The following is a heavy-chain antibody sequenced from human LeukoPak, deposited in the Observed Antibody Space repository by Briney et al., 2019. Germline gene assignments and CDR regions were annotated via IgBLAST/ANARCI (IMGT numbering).Heavy chain of an antibody. Sequence: ASVKVSCKASGYTFTGYYMHWVRQAPGQGLEWMGWINPNSGGTNYAQKFQGRVTMTRDTSISTAYMELSRLRSDDTAVYYCARARILKYYFDYWGQGTLVTVSP. V-gene: IGHV1-2*02. CDR3: ARARILKYYFDY. J-gene: IGHJ4*02. CDR2: INPNSGGT. CDR1: GYTFTGYY.